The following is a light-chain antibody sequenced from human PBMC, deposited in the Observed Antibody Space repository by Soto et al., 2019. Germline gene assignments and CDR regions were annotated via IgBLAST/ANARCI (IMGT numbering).Light chain of an antibody. CDR3: CSYAGSGTWV. Sequence: QSALTQPASVSGSPGQSITISCTGTSSDVGSYNLVSWYQQYPGKAPRLMIYEGSKRPTGVSSRFSGSKSGNTASLTISGLQAEDEADYYCCSYAGSGTWVFGGGPKLTVL. CDR2: EGS. J-gene: IGLJ3*02. V-gene: IGLV2-23*01. CDR1: SSDVGSYNL.